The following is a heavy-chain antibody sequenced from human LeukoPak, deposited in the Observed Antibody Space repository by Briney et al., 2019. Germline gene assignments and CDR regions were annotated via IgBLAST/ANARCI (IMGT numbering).Heavy chain of an antibody. CDR1: GGSISSGNYY. V-gene: IGHV4-61*02. D-gene: IGHD6-13*01. CDR3: ARVSAAALGYYYYYYMDV. J-gene: IGHJ6*03. CDR2: IYTSGST. Sequence: SETLSLTCSVSGGSISSGNYYWSWIRQPAGKGLEWIGRIYTSGSTNYNPSLKSRVTISVDTSKNQFSLKLSSVTAADTAVYYCARVSAAALGYYYYYYMDVWGKGTTVTVSS.